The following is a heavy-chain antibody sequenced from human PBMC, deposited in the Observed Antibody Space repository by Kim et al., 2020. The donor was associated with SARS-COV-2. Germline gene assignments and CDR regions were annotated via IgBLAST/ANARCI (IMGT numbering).Heavy chain of an antibody. CDR2: TSPHNRKT. CDR1: GYTFSDYG. V-gene: IGHV1-18*01. Sequence: ASVKVSCEASGYTFSDYGVLWVRQAPGQGLEWMGWTSPHNRKTNYAQKVQGRVTMTADTSTRTAYMELRRLRSDDTAVYYCARAPDYSSYPRFDPWGQGT. J-gene: IGHJ5*02. CDR3: ARAPDYSSYPRFDP. D-gene: IGHD4-4*01.